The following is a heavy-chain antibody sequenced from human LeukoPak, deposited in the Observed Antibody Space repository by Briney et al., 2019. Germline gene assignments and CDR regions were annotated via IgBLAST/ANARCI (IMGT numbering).Heavy chain of an antibody. CDR1: GASISSSSSC. Sequence: SETLSLTCTVSGASISSSSSCWGWIRQPPGKSLEWIGTVYYSGSTYYNPSLMSRVTISADTSKNQFSLKLSSVTAADTAVYYCARSLQGGATTDSVPNDPNGFDIWGQGTMVTVSS. J-gene: IGHJ3*02. CDR3: ARSLQGGATTDSVPNDPNGFDI. V-gene: IGHV4-39*07. CDR2: VYYSGST. D-gene: IGHD1-26*01.